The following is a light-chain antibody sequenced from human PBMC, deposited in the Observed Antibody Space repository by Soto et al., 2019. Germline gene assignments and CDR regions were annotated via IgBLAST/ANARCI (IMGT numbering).Light chain of an antibody. CDR1: QSVSSY. V-gene: IGKV3-11*01. J-gene: IGKJ1*01. CDR3: QQRSNWPRT. CDR2: DAS. Sequence: EIVLTQSPATLSLSPGERATLSCRASQSVSSYLAWYQQKPGQAPRLLIYDASNRATGIPARFSGSGSGTDFTLTSSSLEPEDFAVYYCQQRSNWPRTFGQGTKVEIQ.